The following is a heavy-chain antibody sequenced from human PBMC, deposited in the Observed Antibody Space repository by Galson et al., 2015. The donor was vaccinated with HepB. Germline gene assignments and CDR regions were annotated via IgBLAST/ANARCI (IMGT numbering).Heavy chain of an antibody. V-gene: IGHV4-59*01. J-gene: IGHJ3*02. CDR3: ARDRVLGRGAFDI. D-gene: IGHD3-10*01. Sequence: LSLTCTVSGGSISSYYWSWIRQPPGKGLEWIGYIYYSGSTNYNPSLKSRVTISVDTSKNQFSLKLSSVTAADTAVYYCARDRVLGRGAFDIWGQGTMVTVSS. CDR1: GGSISSYY. CDR2: IYYSGST.